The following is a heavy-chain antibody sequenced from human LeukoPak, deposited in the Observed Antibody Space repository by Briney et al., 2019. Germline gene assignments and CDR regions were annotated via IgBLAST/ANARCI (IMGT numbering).Heavy chain of an antibody. CDR3: ARESGYSYGNPSLGSWFDP. CDR2: INTDTGDP. V-gene: IGHV7-4-1*02. J-gene: IGHJ5*02. CDR1: GGTFSSYA. Sequence: ASVKVSCKASGGTFSSYAISWVRQAPGQGLEWMGWINTDTGDPTYAQGFTGRFVFSLDTSVSTAYLQISSLKAEDTAVYYCARESGYSYGNPSLGSWFDPWGQGTLVTVSS. D-gene: IGHD5-18*01.